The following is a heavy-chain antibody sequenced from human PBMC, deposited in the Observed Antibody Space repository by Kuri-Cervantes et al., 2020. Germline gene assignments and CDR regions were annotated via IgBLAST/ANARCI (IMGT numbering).Heavy chain of an antibody. CDR1: GFTFSHYW. CDR3: ATKEI. D-gene: IGHD1/OR15-1a*01. CDR2: IKEDGSEK. Sequence: GESLKISCAASGFTFSHYWMSWVRQAPGKGLEWVANIKEDGSEKYYVDSVKGRFTISRDNAKNTLYLQMNSLRADDTGIYYCATKEIWGQGTAVTVSS. J-gene: IGHJ6*02. V-gene: IGHV3-7*01.